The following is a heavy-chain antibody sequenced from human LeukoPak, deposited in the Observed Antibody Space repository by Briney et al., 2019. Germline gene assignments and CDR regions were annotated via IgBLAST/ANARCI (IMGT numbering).Heavy chain of an antibody. CDR3: AKGNLRSVWYGIYFDY. D-gene: IGHD6-19*01. CDR1: GFTFSSYW. Sequence: GGSLRLSCAASGFTFSSYWMHWVRQAPGKGLEWVSSITGANTPYYADSVKGRFTISRDYSRTTLYLQMNSLRVNDTAIYYCAKGNLRSVWYGIYFDYWGQGTLATVSS. CDR2: ITGANTP. J-gene: IGHJ4*02. V-gene: IGHV3-NL1*01.